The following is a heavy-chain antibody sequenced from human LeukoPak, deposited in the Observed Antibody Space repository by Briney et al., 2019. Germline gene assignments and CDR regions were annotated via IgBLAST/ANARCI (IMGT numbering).Heavy chain of an antibody. CDR1: GFTFSSYA. CDR2: ISGSGGST. V-gene: IGHV3-23*01. CDR3: ARDKKGIDY. J-gene: IGHJ4*02. D-gene: IGHD3-10*01. Sequence: GGSLRLSCAASGFTFSSYAMSWVRQAPGKGLEWVSAISGSGGSTYYADSVKGRFTISRDNSRNSLYLQMNSLRAEDTAVYYCARDKKGIDYWGQGTLVTVSS.